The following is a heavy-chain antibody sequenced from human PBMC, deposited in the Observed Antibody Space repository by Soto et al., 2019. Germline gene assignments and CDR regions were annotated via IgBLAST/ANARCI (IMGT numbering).Heavy chain of an antibody. CDR2: ISGSGGST. Sequence: GGSLRLSCAASGFTFSSYAMSWVRQAPGKGLEWVSAISGSGGSTYYADSVKGRFTISRDNSKNTLYLQMNSLRAEDTAVYYCAKEHDFWSGYGSRFDYWGQGTLVTVSS. J-gene: IGHJ4*02. V-gene: IGHV3-23*01. D-gene: IGHD3-3*01. CDR1: GFTFSSYA. CDR3: AKEHDFWSGYGSRFDY.